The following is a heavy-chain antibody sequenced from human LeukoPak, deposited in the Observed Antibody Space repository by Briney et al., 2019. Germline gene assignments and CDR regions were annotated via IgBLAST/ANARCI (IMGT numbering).Heavy chain of an antibody. D-gene: IGHD3-16*02. CDR3: ARVRYGNYFDY. J-gene: IGHJ4*02. CDR1: GFTFTDSW. Sequence: GGSLRLSCAASGFTFTDSWMSWVRRPPGKGLEWVINIKPDGTEKYYVDSLKGRFTVSRDNAKNSLYLQMSSLRAEDTAVYYCARVRYGNYFDYWGQGTLVTVSS. CDR2: IKPDGTEK. V-gene: IGHV3-7*04.